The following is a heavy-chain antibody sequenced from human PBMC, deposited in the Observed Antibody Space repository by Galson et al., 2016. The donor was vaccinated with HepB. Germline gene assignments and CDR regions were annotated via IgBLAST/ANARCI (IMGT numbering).Heavy chain of an antibody. Sequence: CAISGDSVSENNAAWNWIRQSPSRGLEWLGRTYYRSKWYNDYAVSVKGRITINPDTSKNQFSLQLNSVTPEDTAVYYCARDETRYNSSLNYYYYYYMDVWGKGTTVTVSS. CDR1: GDSVSENNAA. D-gene: IGHD6-13*01. CDR2: TYYRSKWYN. J-gene: IGHJ6*03. CDR3: ARDETRYNSSLNYYYYYYMDV. V-gene: IGHV6-1*01.